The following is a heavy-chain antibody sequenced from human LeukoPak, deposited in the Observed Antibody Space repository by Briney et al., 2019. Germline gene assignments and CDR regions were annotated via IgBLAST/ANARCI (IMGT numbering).Heavy chain of an antibody. CDR3: ARPLSGFDP. Sequence: SETLSLTCTVSGYSISSGYYWGWIRQPPGKGLEWIGSIYHSGSTYYNPSLKSRVTISVDTSKNQFSLKLSSVTAADTAVYYCARPLSGFDPWGQGTLVTVSS. CDR1: GYSISSGYY. CDR2: IYHSGST. V-gene: IGHV4-38-2*02. J-gene: IGHJ5*02.